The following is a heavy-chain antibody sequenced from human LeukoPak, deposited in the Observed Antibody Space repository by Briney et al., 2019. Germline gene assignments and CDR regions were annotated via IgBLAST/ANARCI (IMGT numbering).Heavy chain of an antibody. CDR1: GFTFSSYG. D-gene: IGHD6-25*01. Sequence: PGRSLRLSCAASGFTFSSYGIHWVRQAPGKGLEWVAVISHLGGDQFYAESVKGRFTISRDNSNKRVFLQMNTLRGEDTAVYYCAKDRSSGPHYYYGMDVWGRGTTVIVSS. V-gene: IGHV3-30*18. CDR2: ISHLGGDQ. CDR3: AKDRSSGPHYYYGMDV. J-gene: IGHJ6*02.